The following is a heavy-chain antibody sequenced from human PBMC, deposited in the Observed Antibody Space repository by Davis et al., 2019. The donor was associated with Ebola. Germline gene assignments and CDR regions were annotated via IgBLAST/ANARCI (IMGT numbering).Heavy chain of an antibody. V-gene: IGHV7-4-1*02. CDR3: AREVLLWFGELLFRPVGFDP. D-gene: IGHD3-10*01. CDR1: GYTFTSYA. J-gene: IGHJ5*02. CDR2: INTNTGNP. Sequence: ASVKVSCKASGYTFTSYAMNWVRQAPGQGLEWMGWINTNTGNPTYAQGFTGRFVFSLDTSVSTAYLQISSLKAEDTAVYYCAREVLLWFGELLFRPVGFDPWGQGTLVTVSS.